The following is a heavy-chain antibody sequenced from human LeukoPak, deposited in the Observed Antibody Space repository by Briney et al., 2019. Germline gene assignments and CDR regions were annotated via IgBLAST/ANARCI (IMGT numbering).Heavy chain of an antibody. CDR1: GFTFRNYW. V-gene: IGHV3-7*01. CDR3: AKNFYNYGLFDF. D-gene: IGHD3-22*01. J-gene: IGHJ4*02. Sequence: GGSLRLSCAGSGFTFRNYWMTWVRQAPGKGLEWVANINPGGSEKHYVDSVKGRFTISRDNAKNSLYLQMNSLGVEDTAVYFRAKNFYNYGLFDFWGQGTLVTVSS. CDR2: INPGGSEK.